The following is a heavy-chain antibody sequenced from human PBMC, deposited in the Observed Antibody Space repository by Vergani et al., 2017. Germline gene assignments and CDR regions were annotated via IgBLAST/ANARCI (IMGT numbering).Heavy chain of an antibody. Sequence: QLQLQESGSGLVKPSQTLSLTCAVSGGSISSGGYSWSWIRQPPGKGLEWIGYIYHSGSTYYNPSLQSRVTISVDRSKNQFSLKLSSVTAADTAVYYCARTTTGYCSGGSCSGYFDYWGQGTLVTVSS. J-gene: IGHJ4*02. CDR3: ARTTTGYCSGGSCSGYFDY. V-gene: IGHV4-30-2*01. CDR1: GGSISSGGYS. D-gene: IGHD2-15*01. CDR2: IYHSGST.